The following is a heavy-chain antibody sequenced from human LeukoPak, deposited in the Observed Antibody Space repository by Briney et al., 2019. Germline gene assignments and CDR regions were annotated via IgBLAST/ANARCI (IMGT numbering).Heavy chain of an antibody. V-gene: IGHV1-18*01. J-gene: IGHJ4*01. CDR2: ISVSSGTT. CDR1: GYTFSDYG. CDR3: ARDVSRGYMDY. Sequence: EASVKVSCKASGYTFSDYGVTWVRQAPGQGLEWMGWISVSSGTTTYAENFQGRVTLTTDSSTSTAYMEVTSLTSDDTAVYYCARDVSRGYMDYWGHGTPVTVAS.